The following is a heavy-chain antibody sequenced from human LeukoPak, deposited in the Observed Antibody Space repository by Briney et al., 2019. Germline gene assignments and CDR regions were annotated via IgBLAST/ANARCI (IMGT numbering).Heavy chain of an antibody. CDR3: ARAAYYYDSSGYYREYFQH. D-gene: IGHD3-22*01. Sequence: GSLRLSCAASGFTFSSYGMHWIRQPPGKGLEWIGYIYYSGSTNYNPSLKSRVTISIDTSKNQFSLKLSSVTAADTAVYYCARAAYYYDSSGYYREYFQHWGQGTLVTVSS. J-gene: IGHJ1*01. CDR1: GFTFSSYG. V-gene: IGHV4-59*01. CDR2: IYYSGST.